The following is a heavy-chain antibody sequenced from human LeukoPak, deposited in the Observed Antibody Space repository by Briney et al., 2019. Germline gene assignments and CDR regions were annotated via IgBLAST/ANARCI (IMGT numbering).Heavy chain of an antibody. D-gene: IGHD2-15*01. V-gene: IGHV1-69*01. CDR3: ARDSGLLGYCSGGSCAQPNRFDP. J-gene: IGHJ5*02. Sequence: SVKVSCKASGGTFSSYAVSWVRQAPGQGLEWMGGIIPIFGTANYAQKFQGRVTITADEPTSTAYMELSSLRSEDTAVYYCARDSGLLGYCSGGSCAQPNRFDPWGQGTLVTVSS. CDR2: IIPIFGTA. CDR1: GGTFSSYA.